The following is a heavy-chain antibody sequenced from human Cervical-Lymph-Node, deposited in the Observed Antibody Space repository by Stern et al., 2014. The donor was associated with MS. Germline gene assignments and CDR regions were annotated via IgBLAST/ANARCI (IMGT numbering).Heavy chain of an antibody. CDR1: GFSFSRYA. J-gene: IGHJ4*02. CDR2: IWYDGSNP. Sequence: QLVQSGGGVVQPGRSLRLSCAASGFSFSRYAMHWVRQAPGKGLAWVALIWYDGSNPYYADSVTGRFTISRDNFKNTLYLQMNSLRAEDTAVYYCASAYSSSHYYFDYWGQGTLVTVSS. V-gene: IGHV3-33*01. CDR3: ASAYSSSHYYFDY. D-gene: IGHD6-13*01.